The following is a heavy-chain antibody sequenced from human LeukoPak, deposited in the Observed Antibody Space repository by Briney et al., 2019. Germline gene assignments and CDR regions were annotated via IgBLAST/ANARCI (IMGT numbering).Heavy chain of an antibody. CDR3: ARTGGSFYFYYYMDV. CDR2: IHYTGST. CDR1: GGSIRSSNYN. Sequence: SETLSLTCTGSGGSIRSSNYNWGWIRQPPGKGLEWIGSIHYTGSTYHDPSLKSRVTISVDTSKNKFSLKLSSVTAADTALYYCARTGGSFYFYYYMDVWGKGTTVTVSS. D-gene: IGHD1-26*01. J-gene: IGHJ6*03. V-gene: IGHV4-39*07.